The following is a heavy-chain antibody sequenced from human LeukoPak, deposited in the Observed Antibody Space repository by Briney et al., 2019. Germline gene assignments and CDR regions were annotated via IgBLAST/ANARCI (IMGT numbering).Heavy chain of an antibody. CDR2: IRNDGTNK. J-gene: IGHJ3*02. CDR3: AKVNGYVIDI. CDR1: GFTFSSYG. D-gene: IGHD5-12*01. Sequence: GGSLTLSCAPSGFTFSSYGMHWVRQAPGKGLEWVAFIRNDGTNKYYVDSVKGRFTISRDNSKNTLYLQMNSLTTEDTAVYYCAKVNGYVIDIWGQGTMVSVSS. V-gene: IGHV3-30*02.